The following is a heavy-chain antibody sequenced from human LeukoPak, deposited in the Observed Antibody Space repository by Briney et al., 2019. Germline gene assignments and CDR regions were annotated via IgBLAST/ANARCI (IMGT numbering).Heavy chain of an antibody. CDR2: ISYDGSNK. V-gene: IGHV3-30-3*01. Sequence: QPGGSLRLSCAASGFTFSSYAMHWVRQAPGKGLEWVAVISYDGSNKYYADSVKGRFTISRDNSKNTLYLQMNSLRAEDTAVYYCARGDDYGKAGFDYWGQGTLVTVSS. CDR1: GFTFSSYA. CDR3: ARGDDYGKAGFDY. J-gene: IGHJ4*02. D-gene: IGHD4-17*01.